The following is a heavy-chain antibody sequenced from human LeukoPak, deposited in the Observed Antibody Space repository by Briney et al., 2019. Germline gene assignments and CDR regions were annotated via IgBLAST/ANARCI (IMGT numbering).Heavy chain of an antibody. D-gene: IGHD3-10*01. CDR2: TYYRSKWYN. Sequence: SQTLSLTCAISGDSVSSNSAAWNWIRQSPSRGLEWLGRTYYRSKWYNDYAVSVKSRITINPDTSKNQFSLQLNSVTPEDTAVYYCARDSRSQNHYYGSGGLDYWGQGTLVTVSS. V-gene: IGHV6-1*01. CDR1: GDSVSSNSAA. J-gene: IGHJ4*02. CDR3: ARDSRSQNHYYGSGGLDY.